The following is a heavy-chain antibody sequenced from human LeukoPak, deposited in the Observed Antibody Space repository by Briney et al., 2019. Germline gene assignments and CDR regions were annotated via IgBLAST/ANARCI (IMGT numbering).Heavy chain of an antibody. Sequence: PPETLSLTCAVSGGSISSGGYSWSWIRQPPGKGLEWIGYIYHSGSTYYNPSLKSRVTISVDRSKNQFSLKLSSVTAADTAVYYCARAPVSVPGSANYGMDVWGKGTTVTVSS. CDR1: GGSISSGGYS. CDR3: ARAPVSVPGSANYGMDV. V-gene: IGHV4-30-2*01. D-gene: IGHD3-10*01. J-gene: IGHJ6*04. CDR2: IYHSGST.